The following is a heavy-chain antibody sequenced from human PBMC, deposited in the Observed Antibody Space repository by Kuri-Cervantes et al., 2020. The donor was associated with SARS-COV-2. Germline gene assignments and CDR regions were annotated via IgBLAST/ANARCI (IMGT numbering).Heavy chain of an antibody. CDR2: VWYDGTTK. CDR1: GFTFTTFG. J-gene: IGHJ4*02. Sequence: GGSLRLSCAASGFTFTTFGMHWVRQPPGKGLEWVAVVWYDGTTKHYSDSVRGRFTISRDNSKNTLSLQMESLRVEDTAVYYCARDRQNWGFGVVHWGQGTPVTVSS. CDR3: ARDRQNWGFGVVH. D-gene: IGHD7-27*01. V-gene: IGHV3-33*01.